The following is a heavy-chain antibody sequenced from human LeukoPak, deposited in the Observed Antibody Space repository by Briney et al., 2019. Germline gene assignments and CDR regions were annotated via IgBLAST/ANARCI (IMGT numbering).Heavy chain of an antibody. CDR1: GFTFSSYA. CDR3: AGYYYGSGRGGY. V-gene: IGHV3-30-3*01. J-gene: IGHJ4*02. D-gene: IGHD3-10*01. CDR2: ISYDGSNK. Sequence: GGSLRLSCAASGFTFSSYAMHWVRQAPGKGLEWVAVISYDGSNKYYADSVKGRFTISRDNSKNTLYLQMNSLRAEDTAVYYCAGYYYGSGRGGYWGQGTLVTVSS.